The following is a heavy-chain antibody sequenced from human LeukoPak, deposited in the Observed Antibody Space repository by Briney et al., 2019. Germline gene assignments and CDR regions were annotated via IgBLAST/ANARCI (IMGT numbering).Heavy chain of an antibody. D-gene: IGHD3-3*01. CDR3: ARGHTYYDFWSGSSMVHFDY. Sequence: SETLSLTCTVSGYSISSGYYWGWIRQPPGKGLEWIGIIYHSGSTYYNPSLKSRVTISVDTSKNQFSLQLSSVTAADTAVYYCARGHTYYDFWSGSSMVHFDYWGQGTLVTVSS. CDR2: IYHSGST. CDR1: GYSISSGYY. J-gene: IGHJ4*02. V-gene: IGHV4-38-2*02.